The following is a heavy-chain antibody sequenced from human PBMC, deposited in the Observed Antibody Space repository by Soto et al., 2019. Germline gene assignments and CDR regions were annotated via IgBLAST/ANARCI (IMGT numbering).Heavy chain of an antibody. CDR2: INPGNGNT. Sequence: QVQLVQSGGEERKPGASVRLSCEASGYTFTAYALHWLRQAPGQSLEWMAWINPGNGNTKYSLKFRGRVSITKDTSATTAYLELGSLKSEDTAVYYCARSAISPYGGLIGPFDYWGQGDLVTVSS. V-gene: IGHV1-3*05. CDR1: GYTFTAYA. D-gene: IGHD3-16*02. CDR3: ARSAISPYGGLIGPFDY. J-gene: IGHJ4*02.